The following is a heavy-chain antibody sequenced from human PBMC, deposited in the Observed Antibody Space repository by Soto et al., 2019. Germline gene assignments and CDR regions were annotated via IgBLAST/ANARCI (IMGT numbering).Heavy chain of an antibody. CDR2: IHYSGST. D-gene: IGHD3-3*01. CDR1: GDSISTFY. V-gene: IGHV4-59*01. J-gene: IGHJ4*02. Sequence: SETLSLTCTVSGDSISTFYWGWIRQPPGKGLEWIGYIHYSGSTNYNPSLKSQVIISVDTSKNQFSLKLSSVTAADTAVYFCARVRSNLFDYWGQGTLVTVSS. CDR3: ARVRSNLFDY.